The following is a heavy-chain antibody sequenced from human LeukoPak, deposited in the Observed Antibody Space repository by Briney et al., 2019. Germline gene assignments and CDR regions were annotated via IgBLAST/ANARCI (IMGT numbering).Heavy chain of an antibody. Sequence: GGSLRLSCAASGFTVSNNYINRVRQAPGKGLEWVSVIYGGGSTYYADSVKGRFTISRDNSKNTLYLQMNTLRAEDTAVYYCVRGAPRRWFGESLSGAKYYFDYWGQGTLVTVSS. CDR1: GFTVSNNY. CDR2: IYGGGST. V-gene: IGHV3-66*01. D-gene: IGHD3-10*01. J-gene: IGHJ4*02. CDR3: VRGAPRRWFGESLSGAKYYFDY.